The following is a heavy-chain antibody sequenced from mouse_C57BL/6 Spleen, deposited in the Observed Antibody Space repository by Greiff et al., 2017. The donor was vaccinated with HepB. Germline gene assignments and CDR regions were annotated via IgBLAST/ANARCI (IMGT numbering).Heavy chain of an antibody. V-gene: IGHV1-50*01. J-gene: IGHJ4*01. CDR1: GYTFTSYW. Sequence: VQLQQSGAELVKPGASVKLSCKASGYTFTSYWMQWVKQRPGQGLEWIGEIDPSDSYTNYNQKFKGKATLTVDTSSSTAYMQLSSLTSEDSAVYYCARDGPIMDYWGQGTSVTVSS. CDR2: IDPSDSYT. CDR3: ARDGPIMDY. D-gene: IGHD2-3*01.